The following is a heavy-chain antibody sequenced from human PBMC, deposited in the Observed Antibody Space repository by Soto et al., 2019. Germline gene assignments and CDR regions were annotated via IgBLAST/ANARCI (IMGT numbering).Heavy chain of an antibody. V-gene: IGHV1-18*01. CDR2: ISAYNGNT. D-gene: IGHD1-26*01. Sequence: QVQLVQSGAEVKKPGASVKVSCKASGYTFTSYGISWVRQAPGQGLEWMGWISAYNGNTNYAQKLQGRVTMTTDTXTXIAYMELRSLRSDDTAVYYCARAGRWWELLPYAFDIWGQGTMVTVSS. CDR1: GYTFTSYG. J-gene: IGHJ3*02. CDR3: ARAGRWWELLPYAFDI.